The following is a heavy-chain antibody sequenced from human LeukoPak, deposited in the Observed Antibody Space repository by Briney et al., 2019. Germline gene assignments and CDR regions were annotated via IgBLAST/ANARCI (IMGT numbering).Heavy chain of an antibody. J-gene: IGHJ4*02. CDR2: ISYDGSNK. CDR3: ARESPQGATVDY. Sequence: GRSLRLSCAASGFTFSSYAMHWARQAPGKGLEWVAVISYDGSNKYYADSVKGRFTISRDNSKNTLYLQMNSLRAEDTAVYYCARESPQGATVDYWGQGTLVTVSS. D-gene: IGHD1-26*01. CDR1: GFTFSSYA. V-gene: IGHV3-30-3*01.